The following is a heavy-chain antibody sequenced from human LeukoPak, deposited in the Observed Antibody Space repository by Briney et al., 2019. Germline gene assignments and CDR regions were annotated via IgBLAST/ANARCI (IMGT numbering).Heavy chain of an antibody. J-gene: IGHJ4*02. V-gene: IGHV1-2*02. CDR3: AREPRPEYYYDRKPAGLYFDY. CDR2: INPNSGGT. Sequence: ASVKVSCKASGYTFTGYYMHWVRQAPGQGLEWMGWINPNSGGTNYAQKFQGRVTMTRDTSISTAYMELSRLRSDDTAVYYCAREPRPEYYYDRKPAGLYFDYWGQGTLVTVSS. CDR1: GYTFTGYY. D-gene: IGHD3-22*01.